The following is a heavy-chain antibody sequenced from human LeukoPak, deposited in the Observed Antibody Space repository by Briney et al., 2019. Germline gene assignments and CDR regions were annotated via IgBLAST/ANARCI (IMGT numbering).Heavy chain of an antibody. D-gene: IGHD4-17*01. CDR1: EFTFSVYT. Sequence: GGSLRLSCAASEFTFSVYTINWVRQAPGKGLEWVSSISSSSNYIYYADSVKGRVTISRDNAKNSLYLQMNSLRAEDTAVYYCARDPYNGYYGDDYYYYMDVWGKGTTVTISS. J-gene: IGHJ6*03. CDR2: ISSSSNYI. V-gene: IGHV3-21*01. CDR3: ARDPYNGYYGDDYYYYMDV.